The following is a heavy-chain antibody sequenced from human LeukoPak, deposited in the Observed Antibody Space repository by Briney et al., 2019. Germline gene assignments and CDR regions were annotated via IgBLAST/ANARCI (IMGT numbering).Heavy chain of an antibody. Sequence: GESLEISCKGSGYSFTTYWIGWVRQMPRKGLEWMGIIYPGDSDTRYSPSFQGQVTISADKSTSTAYLQWSSLKASDTAMYYCARRYGYDRYFFDYWGQGTLVTVSS. J-gene: IGHJ4*02. CDR2: IYPGDSDT. CDR1: GYSFTTYW. V-gene: IGHV5-51*01. CDR3: ARRYGYDRYFFDY. D-gene: IGHD5-12*01.